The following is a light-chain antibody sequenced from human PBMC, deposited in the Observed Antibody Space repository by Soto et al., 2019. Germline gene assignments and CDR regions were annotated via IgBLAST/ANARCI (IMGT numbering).Light chain of an antibody. V-gene: IGLV1-44*01. J-gene: IGLJ2*01. CDR1: NSNIGSNT. CDR2: SNN. CDR3: ASWEDSLNGVV. Sequence: VLTQPPSASGTPGQRVTISCSGSNSNIGSNTVNWYQQLPGTAPKLLIYSNNQRPSGVPGRFSDSKSGTSASLAISGLQSEDEADYYCASWEDSLNGVVFGGGTQLTVL.